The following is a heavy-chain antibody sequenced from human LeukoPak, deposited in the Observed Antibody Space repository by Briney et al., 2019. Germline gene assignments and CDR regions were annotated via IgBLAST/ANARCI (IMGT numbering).Heavy chain of an antibody. CDR1: GGSISSYY. CDR2: IYYSGST. CDR3: ARAAAARHGTYYYYYYMDV. D-gene: IGHD6-13*01. V-gene: IGHV4-59*01. J-gene: IGHJ6*03. Sequence: SETLSLTCTVSGGSISSYYWSWIRQPPGKGLEWIGYIYYSGSTYYNPSLKSRVTISVDTSKNQFSLKLSSVTAADTAVYYCARAAAARHGTYYYYYYMDVWGKGTTVTVSS.